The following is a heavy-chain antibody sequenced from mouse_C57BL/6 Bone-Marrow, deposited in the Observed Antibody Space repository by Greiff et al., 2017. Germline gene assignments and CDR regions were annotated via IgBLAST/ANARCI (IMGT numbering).Heavy chain of an antibody. CDR3: EATYGSSKYFDV. J-gene: IGHJ1*03. Sequence: QVQLQQPGAELVRPGSSVKLSCKASGYTFTSYWMPWVKQRPIQGLEWIGNIDPSDSETHYNQKFKDKATLTVDKSSSTAYMQLSSLTSEDSAVYYCEATYGSSKYFDVWGTGTTVTVSS. CDR1: GYTFTSYW. V-gene: IGHV1-52*01. D-gene: IGHD1-1*01. CDR2: IDPSDSET.